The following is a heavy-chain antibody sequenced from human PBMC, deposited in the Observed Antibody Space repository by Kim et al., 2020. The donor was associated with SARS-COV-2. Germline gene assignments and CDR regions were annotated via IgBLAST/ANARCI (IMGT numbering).Heavy chain of an antibody. D-gene: IGHD5-12*01. CDR3: ARAIVATTHDAFDI. V-gene: IGHV6-1*01. J-gene: IGHJ3*02. Sequence: AVSVKSRITINPDTAKNQFSLQLNSVTPEDTAVYYCARAIVATTHDAFDIWGQGTMVTVSS.